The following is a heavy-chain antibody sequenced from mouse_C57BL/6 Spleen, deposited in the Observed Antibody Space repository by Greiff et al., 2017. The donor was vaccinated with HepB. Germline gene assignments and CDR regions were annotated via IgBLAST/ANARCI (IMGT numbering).Heavy chain of an antibody. J-gene: IGHJ1*03. CDR3: AREGDYYYGSSGYFDV. CDR1: GYTFTDHT. D-gene: IGHD1-1*01. V-gene: IGHV1-78*01. Sequence: VQLQQSDAELVKPGASVKISCKVSGYTFTDHTIHWMKQRPEQGLEWIGYIYPRDGSTKYNEKFKGKATLTADKSSSTAYMQLNSLTSEDSAVYCCAREGDYYYGSSGYFDVWGTGTTVTVSS. CDR2: IYPRDGST.